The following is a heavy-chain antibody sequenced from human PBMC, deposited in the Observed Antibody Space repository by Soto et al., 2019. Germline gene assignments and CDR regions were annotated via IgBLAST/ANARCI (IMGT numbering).Heavy chain of an antibody. V-gene: IGHV5-51*01. CDR3: ARHYEYSSSRGYYSYGMDV. CDR1: GYIFTSYW. Sequence: PGGSLKISCKGSGYIFTSYWIGWGRQMPGKGLGWMGIIYPGDSDTRYSPSFQGQVTISADKSISTAYLQWSSLKASDTAMYYCARHYEYSSSRGYYSYGMDVWGQGTTVTVSS. D-gene: IGHD6-6*01. CDR2: IYPGDSDT. J-gene: IGHJ6*02.